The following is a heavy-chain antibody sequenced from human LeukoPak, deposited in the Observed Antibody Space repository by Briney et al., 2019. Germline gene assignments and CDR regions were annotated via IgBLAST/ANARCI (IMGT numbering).Heavy chain of an antibody. Sequence: PGGSLRLSCAASGFTISSYGMNWVRQAPRKGLEWVSVIFGSGDSTNYADSVKGRFTISRDRSKNTLYLEMHSLRADDTAVYYCAKDQKPDSGYHIDYWGQGTLATVSS. CDR2: IFGSGDST. J-gene: IGHJ4*02. D-gene: IGHD5-12*01. CDR3: AKDQKPDSGYHIDY. V-gene: IGHV3-23*01. CDR1: GFTISSYG.